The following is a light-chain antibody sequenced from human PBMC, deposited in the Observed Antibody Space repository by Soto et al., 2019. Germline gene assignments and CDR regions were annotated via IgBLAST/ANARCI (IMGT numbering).Light chain of an antibody. CDR3: AAWDRSLNVVL. Sequence: QSALTQPPSASGTPGQRVAISCSGSSSNIGTNTVNWYQQLPGSAPQLLIYNTNQRPSGVPGRFSGSKSGASASLAISGLQSEDEADYYCAAWDRSLNVVLFGGGTKLTVL. J-gene: IGLJ2*01. CDR1: SSNIGTNT. V-gene: IGLV1-44*01. CDR2: NTN.